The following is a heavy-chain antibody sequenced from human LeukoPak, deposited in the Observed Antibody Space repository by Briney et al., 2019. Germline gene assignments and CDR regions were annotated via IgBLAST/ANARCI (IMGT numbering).Heavy chain of an antibody. J-gene: IGHJ4*02. CDR2: IYPADSDT. V-gene: IGHV5-51*01. CDR1: GYSFTSYW. D-gene: IGHD3-22*01. CDR3: ARSPSYHDNTGYYYFDH. Sequence: GESLKISCKGSGYSFTSYWIGWVRQMPGEGLEWMGIIYPADSDTTYSPSFQGQVTISADKSISTAYLQWSSLKASDTAMYYCARSPSYHDNTGYYYFDHWGQGTLVTVSS.